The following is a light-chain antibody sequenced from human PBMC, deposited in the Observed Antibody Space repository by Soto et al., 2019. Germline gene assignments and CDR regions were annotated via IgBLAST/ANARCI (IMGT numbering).Light chain of an antibody. CDR3: QQYAGSPIT. V-gene: IGKV3-20*01. CDR1: QSVNSD. Sequence: EVVLTQSPGTLSLSPGERATLSCRASQSVNSDLAWYHQKPGQAPRLLISDASNRATGIPDRFSGTGSGTDFTRTISRLEPGDFAVYYCQQYAGSPITFGQGTRLDIK. J-gene: IGKJ5*01. CDR2: DAS.